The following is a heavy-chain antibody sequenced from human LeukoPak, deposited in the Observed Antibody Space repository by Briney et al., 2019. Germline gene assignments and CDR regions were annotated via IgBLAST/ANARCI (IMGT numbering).Heavy chain of an antibody. D-gene: IGHD3-22*01. CDR3: ARYILNDVEYYYDSSGYYYFDY. J-gene: IGHJ4*02. Sequence: KTSQTLSLTCTVSGGSISNGDYYWSWIRQPPGKGLEWIGYIYYGGSTYYNPSLKSRVTISVDTSKNQFSLKLSSVTAADTAVYYCARYILNDVEYYYDSSGYYYFDYWGQGTLVTVSS. CDR1: GGSISNGDYY. CDR2: IYYGGST. V-gene: IGHV4-30-4*01.